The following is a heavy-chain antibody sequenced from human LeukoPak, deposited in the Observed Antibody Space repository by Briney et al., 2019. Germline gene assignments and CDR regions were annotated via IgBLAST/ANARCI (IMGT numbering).Heavy chain of an antibody. V-gene: IGHV1-2*02. CDR3: ARQRRAVTTSARIYGMDV. Sequence: ASVKVSCKASGYSFTAFYIHWVRQAPGQGLEWMGWIHPRSGETNYAYKFRGRVTMTRDTSISTTYMDLGSLGSDDTAVYYCARQRRAVTTSARIYGMDVWGQGTTVTVSS. J-gene: IGHJ6*02. D-gene: IGHD4-17*01. CDR2: IHPRSGET. CDR1: GYSFTAFY.